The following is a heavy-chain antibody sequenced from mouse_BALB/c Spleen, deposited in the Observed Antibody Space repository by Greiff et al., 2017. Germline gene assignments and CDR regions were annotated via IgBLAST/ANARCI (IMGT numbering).Heavy chain of an antibody. J-gene: IGHJ1*01. CDR2: IDPNSGGT. CDR1: GYTFTSYW. D-gene: IGHD2-10*01. V-gene: IGHV1S36*01. CDR3: TRSAYYGNPPYWYFDV. Sequence: VQLQQSGAELVKPGASVKLSCKASGYTFTSYWMHWVKQRPGRGLEWIGRIDPNSGGTKYNEKFKSKATLTVDKPSSTAYMQLSSLTSEDSAVYYCTRSAYYGNPPYWYFDVWGAGTTVTVSS.